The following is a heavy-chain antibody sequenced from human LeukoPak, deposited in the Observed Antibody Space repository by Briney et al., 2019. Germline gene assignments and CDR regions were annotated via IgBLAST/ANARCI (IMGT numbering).Heavy chain of an antibody. CDR3: ARGGSSSWLLEIDY. D-gene: IGHD6-13*01. Sequence: ASVKVSCKASGYTFTGHYLHWLRQAPGQGLEWMGIINPSGGSTSYAQKFQGRVTMTRDMSTSTVYMELSSLRSEDTAVYYCARGGSSSWLLEIDYWGQGTLVTVSS. V-gene: IGHV1-46*01. J-gene: IGHJ4*02. CDR1: GYTFTGHY. CDR2: INPSGGST.